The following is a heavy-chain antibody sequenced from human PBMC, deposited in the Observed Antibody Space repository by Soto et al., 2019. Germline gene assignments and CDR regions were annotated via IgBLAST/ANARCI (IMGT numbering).Heavy chain of an antibody. CDR2: INSDGSST. Sequence: EVQLVESGGGLVQPGGTLRLSCAASGFTFSSYWMHWVRQAPGKGLVWVSRINSDGSSTSYADSAKGRFTISRDNAKNPLYLQMNSLRAEDKAVYSGARGGGITWFFDRWGRGTLVTVSS. CDR1: GFTFSSYW. D-gene: IGHD2-15*01. CDR3: ARGGGITWFFDR. V-gene: IGHV3-74*01. J-gene: IGHJ2*01.